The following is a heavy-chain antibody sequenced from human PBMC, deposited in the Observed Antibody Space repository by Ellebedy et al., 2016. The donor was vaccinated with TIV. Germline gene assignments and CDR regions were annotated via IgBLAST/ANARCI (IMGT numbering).Heavy chain of an antibody. J-gene: IGHJ4*02. V-gene: IGHV3-64*04. CDR3: ARDDSGYASLGH. CDR1: GFTFSRYA. CDR2: INSNGGST. Sequence: GESLKISCAASGFTFSRYAMHWVRQAPGKGLEYVSAINSNGGSTYYADSVKGRFTISRDNSKNTLYLQMNSLRAEDTAVYYCARDDSGYASLGHWGQGTLVTVSS. D-gene: IGHD5-12*01.